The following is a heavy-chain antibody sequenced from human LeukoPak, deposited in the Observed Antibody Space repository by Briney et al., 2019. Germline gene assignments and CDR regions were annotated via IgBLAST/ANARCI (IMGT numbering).Heavy chain of an antibody. V-gene: IGHV1-3*01. CDR3: ARDPDSSGWFDY. J-gene: IGHJ4*02. Sequence: ASVKVSCKASGYMFTSYGISWVRQAPGQRLEWMGWINAGNGNTKYSQKFQGRVTITRDTSASTAYMELSSLRSEDTAVYYCARDPDSSGWFDYWGQGTLVTVSS. D-gene: IGHD6-19*01. CDR2: INAGNGNT. CDR1: GYMFTSYG.